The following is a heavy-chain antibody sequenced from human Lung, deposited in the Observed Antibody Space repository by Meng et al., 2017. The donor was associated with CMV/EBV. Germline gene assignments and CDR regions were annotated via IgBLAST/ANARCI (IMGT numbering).Heavy chain of an antibody. CDR1: GGSFSGYY. D-gene: IGHD3-16*01. J-gene: IGHJ4*02. Sequence: SETLSLTCAVYGGSFSGYYWSWIRQPPGKGLEWIGEINHSGSTNYNPSLKSRVTISVDTSKNQFSLKLSSVTAADTAVYYCARGYPDGDFDSWGQGTLVTVSS. CDR3: ARGYPDGDFDS. V-gene: IGHV4-34*01. CDR2: INHSGST.